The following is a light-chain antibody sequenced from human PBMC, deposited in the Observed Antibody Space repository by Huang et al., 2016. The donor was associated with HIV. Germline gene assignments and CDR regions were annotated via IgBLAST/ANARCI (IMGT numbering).Light chain of an antibody. J-gene: IGKJ2*01. Sequence: IVLTQSPATLSLSPGERATLSCRASQSVSGYLAWYQQKPGQAPRLRIYDASTRDTGVPVRFSGSESGTDFTLTISSLEPEDFAVYYCQQRSNWPPVYTFGRGTKLDI. CDR1: QSVSGY. CDR2: DAS. CDR3: QQRSNWPPVYT. V-gene: IGKV3-11*01.